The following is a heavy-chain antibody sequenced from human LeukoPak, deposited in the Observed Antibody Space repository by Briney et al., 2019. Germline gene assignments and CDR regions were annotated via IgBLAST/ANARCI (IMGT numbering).Heavy chain of an antibody. CDR2: IYYSGST. Sequence: SETLSLTCSVSGDSISTSSYYWGWIRQPPGKGLEWIGSIYYSGSTYYNPSLKSRVTISVDTSKNQFSLKLSSVTAADTAVYYCARDPLDHYDSSGYFNPIDYWGQGTLVTVSS. CDR3: ARDPLDHYDSSGYFNPIDY. CDR1: GDSISTSSYY. J-gene: IGHJ4*02. V-gene: IGHV4-39*02. D-gene: IGHD3-22*01.